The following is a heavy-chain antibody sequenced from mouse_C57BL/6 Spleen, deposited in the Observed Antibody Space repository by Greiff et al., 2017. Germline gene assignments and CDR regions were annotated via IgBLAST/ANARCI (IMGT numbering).Heavy chain of an antibody. Sequence: EVKLMESGPGLVKPSQSLSLTCSVTGYSITSGYYWNWIRQFPGNKLEWMGYISYDGSNNYNPSLKNRISITRDTSKNQFFLKLNSVTTEDTATYYCARSDYDEAMDYWGQGTSVTVSS. D-gene: IGHD2-4*01. J-gene: IGHJ4*01. CDR1: GYSITSGYY. V-gene: IGHV3-6*01. CDR2: ISYDGSN. CDR3: ARSDYDEAMDY.